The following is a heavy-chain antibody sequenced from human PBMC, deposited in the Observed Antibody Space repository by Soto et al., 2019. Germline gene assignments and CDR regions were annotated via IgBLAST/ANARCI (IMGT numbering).Heavy chain of an antibody. CDR2: INHSGST. J-gene: IGHJ6*03. V-gene: IGHV4-34*01. CDR1: GGSFSGYY. CDR3: ARGVRRGGYDVQRFTRIYYDMDV. D-gene: IGHD5-12*01. Sequence: SETLSLTCAVYGGSFSGYYWSWIRQPPGKGLEWIGEINHSGSTNYNPSLKSRVTISVDTSKNQFSLKLSSVTAADTAVYYCARGVRRGGYDVQRFTRIYYDMDVWGKGTTVTVSS.